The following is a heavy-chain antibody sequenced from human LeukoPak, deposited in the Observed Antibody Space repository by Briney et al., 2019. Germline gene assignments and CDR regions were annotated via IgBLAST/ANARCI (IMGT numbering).Heavy chain of an antibody. CDR1: GGSISSHY. D-gene: IGHD6-6*01. V-gene: IGHV4-59*11. J-gene: IGHJ4*02. CDR2: IYYSGST. CDR3: AREEYSSSFDY. Sequence: SETLSLTCTVSGGSISSHYWSWIRQPPGKGLGWIGYIYYSGSTNYNPSLKSRVTISVDTSKNQFSLKLSSVTAADTAVYYCAREEYSSSFDYWGQGTLVTVSS.